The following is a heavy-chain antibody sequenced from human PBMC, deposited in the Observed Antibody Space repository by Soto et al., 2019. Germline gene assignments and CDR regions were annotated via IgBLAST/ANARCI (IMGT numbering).Heavy chain of an antibody. CDR1: GFTFEDYA. J-gene: IGHJ6*02. Sequence: DVQLVESGGGLVQPGRSLRLSCAASGFTFEDYAMHWVRQAPGKGLEWVSGISWNSGSIGYADSVKGRFTISRDNAKNSLYLQMNSLRAEDTALYYCAKDRGSGGIYYYYYGMDVWGQGTTVTVSS. D-gene: IGHD2-15*01. V-gene: IGHV3-9*01. CDR3: AKDRGSGGIYYYYYGMDV. CDR2: ISWNSGSI.